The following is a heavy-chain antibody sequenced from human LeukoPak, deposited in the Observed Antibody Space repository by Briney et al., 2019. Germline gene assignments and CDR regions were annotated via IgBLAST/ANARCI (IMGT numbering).Heavy chain of an antibody. V-gene: IGHV3-23*01. CDR2: ISGGETT. D-gene: IGHD4-17*01. J-gene: IGHJ4*02. Sequence: GGSLRLSCAASGFTFNNYAMNWVRQAPGKGLEWVSSISGGETTYYADSAKGRFTISRDNSQNTLHLQMNSLRAEDTAVYYCARDYADYVGYFFFDYWGQGTLVTVSS. CDR1: GFTFNNYA. CDR3: ARDYADYVGYFFFDY.